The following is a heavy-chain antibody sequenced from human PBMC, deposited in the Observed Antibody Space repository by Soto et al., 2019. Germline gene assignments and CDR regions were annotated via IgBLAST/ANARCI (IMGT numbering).Heavy chain of an antibody. D-gene: IGHD1-26*01. CDR1: GAAFSGYI. CDR3: ARGLISGSHYSGGWYSFDS. J-gene: IGHJ4*02. CDR2: INHSGSA. V-gene: IGHV4-34*01. Sequence: SETLSLTCDVYGAAFSGYIWTWIRQTTGKGLQWIGQINHSGSANYNPSLKSRVTISVHTSKSQFSLELSSVTAADTAVYYCARGLISGSHYSGGWYSFDSWVQGTQVT.